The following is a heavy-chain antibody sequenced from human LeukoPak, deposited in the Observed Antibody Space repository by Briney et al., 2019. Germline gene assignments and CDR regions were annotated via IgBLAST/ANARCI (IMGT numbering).Heavy chain of an antibody. CDR1: GYTFTSYG. V-gene: IGHV1-18*01. D-gene: IGHD6-19*01. CDR3: ARDLARLRRIAVAGTFDY. Sequence: EASVKVSCKASGYTFTSYGISWMRQAPGQGLEWMGWISAYNGNTNYAQKLQGRVTMTTDTSTSTAYMELRSLRSDDTAVYYCARDLARLRRIAVAGTFDYWGQGTLVTVSS. J-gene: IGHJ4*02. CDR2: ISAYNGNT.